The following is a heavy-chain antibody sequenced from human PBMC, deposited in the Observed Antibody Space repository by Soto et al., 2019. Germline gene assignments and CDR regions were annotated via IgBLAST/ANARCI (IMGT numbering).Heavy chain of an antibody. CDR1: GFTFSNYN. V-gene: IGHV3-21*01. CDR3: ARDNVPSDFFDY. Sequence: PGGSLRLSCAASGFTFSNYNMHWVRQAPGKGLEWVSSISSRGSYIYYADSVKGRFTISRDNSKNSLYLQMNSLRAEDTAVYYCARDNVPSDFFDYWGQGTLVTVSS. CDR2: ISSRGSYI. D-gene: IGHD2-8*01. J-gene: IGHJ4*02.